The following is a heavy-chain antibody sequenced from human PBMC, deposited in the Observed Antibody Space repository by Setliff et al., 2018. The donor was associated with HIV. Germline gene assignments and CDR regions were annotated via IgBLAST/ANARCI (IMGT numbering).Heavy chain of an antibody. CDR1: GGSMSSSSYY. CDR2: IYYSGAT. D-gene: IGHD3-10*01. J-gene: IGHJ4*02. V-gene: IGHV4-39*01. CDR3: ARRTYGSGSYSNAFDY. Sequence: SETLSLTCTVSGGSMSSSSYYWGWIRQTPDKGLEWIGIIYYSGATYYNPSLTSRVTISVDTFRNQFSLKVSSVTAADTSVYYCARRTYGSGSYSNAFDYWGQGTLVTVSS.